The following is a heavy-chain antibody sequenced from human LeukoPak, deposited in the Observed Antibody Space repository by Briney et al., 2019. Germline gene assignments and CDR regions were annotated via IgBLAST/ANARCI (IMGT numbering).Heavy chain of an antibody. CDR3: ARDLYYYGSGSCMDV. V-gene: IGHV1-18*01. CDR1: GYTFTSYD. CDR2: ISAYNGNT. D-gene: IGHD3-10*01. Sequence: ASVKVSCKASGYTFTSYDINWVRQAPGQGLEWMGWISAYNGNTNYAQKLQGRVTMTTDTSTSTAYMELRILRSDDTAVYYCARDLYYYGSGSCMDVWGQGTTVTVSS. J-gene: IGHJ6*02.